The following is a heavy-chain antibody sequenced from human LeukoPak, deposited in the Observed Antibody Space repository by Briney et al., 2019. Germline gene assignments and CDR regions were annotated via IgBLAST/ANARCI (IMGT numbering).Heavy chain of an antibody. Sequence: PSETLSLTCAVYGGSFSGYYWSWIRQPPGKGLEWIGEINHSGSTNYNPSLKSRVTISVDTSKNQFSLKLSSVTAADTAVYYCARGRFGYCSSTSCSPHYYFDYWGQGTLVTVSS. V-gene: IGHV4-34*01. CDR2: INHSGST. D-gene: IGHD2-2*01. CDR1: GGSFSGYY. CDR3: ARGRFGYCSSTSCSPHYYFDY. J-gene: IGHJ4*02.